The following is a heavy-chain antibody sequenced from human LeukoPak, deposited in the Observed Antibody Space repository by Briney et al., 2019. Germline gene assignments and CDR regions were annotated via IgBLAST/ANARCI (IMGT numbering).Heavy chain of an antibody. J-gene: IGHJ1*01. Sequence: GGSLRLSCAASGFTFSSYWMHWVRQAPGKGLEWLSYISRSGNAIYYADSMKSRFTISRDNAKNSLYLQMNSLRVEDTAVYYCATATSLDYGDYFFHHWGQGTLVTVSS. CDR1: GFTFSSYW. V-gene: IGHV3-48*04. D-gene: IGHD4-17*01. CDR2: ISRSGNAI. CDR3: ATATSLDYGDYFFHH.